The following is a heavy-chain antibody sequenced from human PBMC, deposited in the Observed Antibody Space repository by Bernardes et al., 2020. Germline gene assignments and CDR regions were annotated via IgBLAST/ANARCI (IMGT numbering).Heavy chain of an antibody. Sequence: SETLSLTCAVSGYSISSGYYWGWIRQPPGKGLEWIGSIYHSGSTYYNPSLKSRVTISVDTSKNQFSLKLSSVTAADTAVYYCARVSTVTTRRKYYFDYWGQGTLVTVSS. V-gene: IGHV4-38-2*01. J-gene: IGHJ4*02. D-gene: IGHD4-17*01. CDR1: GYSISSGYY. CDR3: ARVSTVTTRRKYYFDY. CDR2: IYHSGST.